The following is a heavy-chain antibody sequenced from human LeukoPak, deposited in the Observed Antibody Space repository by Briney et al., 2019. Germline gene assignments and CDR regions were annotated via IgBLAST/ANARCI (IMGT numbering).Heavy chain of an antibody. D-gene: IGHD5-24*01. CDR3: ARHLPPDGFHY. CDR1: GYTFSSYG. CDR2: INAHNGNT. V-gene: IGHV1-18*01. Sequence: ASVKVSCKASGYTFSSYGMTWVRQAPGQGLEWMGWINAHNGNTKYARSLQGRITMTTDTSTDTAYMELRGLTSADTAVYYCARHLPPDGFHYWGQGTLVTVSS. J-gene: IGHJ4*02.